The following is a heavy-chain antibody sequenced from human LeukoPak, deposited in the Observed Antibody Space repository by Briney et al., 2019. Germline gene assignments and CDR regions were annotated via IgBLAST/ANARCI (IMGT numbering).Heavy chain of an antibody. D-gene: IGHD2-2*01. CDR3: ARGRVVPAAFSSWTAGPAMAAFDI. CDR1: GGSISSGGYY. J-gene: IGHJ3*02. Sequence: SETLSLTCTVSGGSISSGGYYWSWIRQHPGKGLEWIGYIYYSGSTYYNPSLKSRVTISVGTSKNQFSLKLSSVTAADTAVYYCARGRVVPAAFSSWTAGPAMAAFDIWGQGAMVTVSS. V-gene: IGHV4-31*03. CDR2: IYYSGST.